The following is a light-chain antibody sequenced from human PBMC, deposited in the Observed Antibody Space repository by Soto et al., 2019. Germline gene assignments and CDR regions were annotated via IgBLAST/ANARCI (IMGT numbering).Light chain of an antibody. CDR2: GAS. CDR3: QQYGRSPPFT. Sequence: EIVLTQSPGTLSLSPGERVTLSCRASQSVSSSYLAWYQQKPGQAPRLLIYGASSRATGIPDRFSGSGSGTDFTLTISRLEPEDFAVYYCQQYGRSPPFTFGPGTKVDIK. CDR1: QSVSSSY. J-gene: IGKJ3*01. V-gene: IGKV3-20*01.